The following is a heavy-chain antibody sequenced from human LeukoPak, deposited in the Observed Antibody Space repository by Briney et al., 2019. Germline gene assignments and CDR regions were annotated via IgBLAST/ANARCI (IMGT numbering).Heavy chain of an antibody. V-gene: IGHV3-30*18. CDR3: AKGAGSYDRQEYYFDY. Sequence: GRSLRLPCAASGFTFSSYGMHWVRQAPGKGLEWVAVISYDGSNKYYADSVKGRFTISRDNSKNTLYLQMNSLRAEDTAVYYCAKGAGSYDRQEYYFDYWGQGTLVTVSS. D-gene: IGHD5-18*01. CDR2: ISYDGSNK. J-gene: IGHJ4*02. CDR1: GFTFSSYG.